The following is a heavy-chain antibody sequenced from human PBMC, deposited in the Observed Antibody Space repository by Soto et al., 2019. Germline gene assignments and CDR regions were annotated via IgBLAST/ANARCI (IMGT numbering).Heavy chain of an antibody. CDR1: GGSLSGYY. V-gene: IGHV4-34*01. CDR2: INHSGST. D-gene: IGHD4-17*01. J-gene: IGHJ4*02. Sequence: SETLSLTCAVYGGSLSGYYWSWIRQPPGKGLEWIGEINHSGSTNYNPSLKSRVTISVDTSKNQFSLKVSSVTAADTAVYYCASLYGDWDYWGQGTLVTVSS. CDR3: ASLYGDWDY.